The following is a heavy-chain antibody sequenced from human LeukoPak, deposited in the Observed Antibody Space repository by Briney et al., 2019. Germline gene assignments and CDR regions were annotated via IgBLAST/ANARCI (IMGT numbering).Heavy chain of an antibody. Sequence: AVTVSCKASRWTFPNYYMHWVRQPPAQGVAWMGIINPRGCSPNYPRKFQGRVTMTRDTSTNTIYMDLSSLRSEDKAVDHCARGNDYGDVWAHWLQAPRFDYWGQGTLVTVSS. CDR2: INPRGCSP. J-gene: IGHJ4*02. D-gene: IGHD4-17*01. CDR1: RWTFPNYY. V-gene: IGHV1-46*01. CDR3: ARGNDYGDVWAHWLQAPRFDY.